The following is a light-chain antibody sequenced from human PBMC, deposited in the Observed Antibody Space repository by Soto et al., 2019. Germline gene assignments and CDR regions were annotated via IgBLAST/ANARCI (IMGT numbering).Light chain of an antibody. CDR3: QQYGSSPGT. J-gene: IGKJ5*01. CDR2: GAS. Sequence: EIVLTQSPGTLSLSPGERATLSCRASQSVSSSYLAWYQQPPGQAPRLLIYGASSRATGIPDRFSGSGSGTEFTLNISRLEPEDFAVYYCQQYGSSPGTFGQGTRLEIK. CDR1: QSVSSSY. V-gene: IGKV3-20*01.